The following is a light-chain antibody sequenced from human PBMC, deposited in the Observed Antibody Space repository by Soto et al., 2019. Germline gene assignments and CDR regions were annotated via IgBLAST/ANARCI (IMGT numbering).Light chain of an antibody. CDR3: SSYTNDSTLL. V-gene: IGLV2-14*01. CDR2: EVS. Sequence: QSALTQPASVSGSPGQSITISCTGTSGDVGAYNYVSWYQQHPGKAPKLMIYEVSHRPSGVSSRFSGSRSGTTASLTISGLQTEDEADYYCSSYTNDSTLLFGGGTKLTVL. J-gene: IGLJ2*01. CDR1: SGDVGAYNY.